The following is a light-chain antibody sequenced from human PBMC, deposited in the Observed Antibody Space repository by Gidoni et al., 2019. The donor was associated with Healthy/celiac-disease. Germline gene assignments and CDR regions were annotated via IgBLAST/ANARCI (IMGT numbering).Light chain of an antibody. J-gene: IGKJ1*01. Sequence: EIVLTQSPATLSLSPGESATLSCSASQSVSSYLAWYQQKPGQAPRLLIYDASNRATGIPARFSGSGSGTDFTLTISSLEPEDFAVYYCQQRSNWPRTFXXXTKVEIK. CDR3: QQRSNWPRT. CDR2: DAS. V-gene: IGKV3-11*01. CDR1: QSVSSY.